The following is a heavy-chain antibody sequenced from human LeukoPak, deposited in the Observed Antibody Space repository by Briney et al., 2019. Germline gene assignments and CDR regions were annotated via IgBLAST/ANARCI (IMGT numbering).Heavy chain of an antibody. CDR2: IIPIFGTA. V-gene: IGHV1-69*05. CDR3: ASWYSSSWYLGY. D-gene: IGHD6-13*01. Sequence: SVKVSCKASGYTFTSYGISWVRQAPGQGLEWMGGIIPIFGTANYAQKFQGRVTITTDESTSTAYMELSSLRSEDTAVYYCASWYSSSWYLGYWGQGTLVTVSS. CDR1: GYTFTSYG. J-gene: IGHJ4*02.